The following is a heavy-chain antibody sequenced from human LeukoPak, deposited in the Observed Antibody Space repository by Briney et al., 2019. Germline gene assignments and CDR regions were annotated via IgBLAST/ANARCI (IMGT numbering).Heavy chain of an antibody. CDR1: GFTFSNAW. V-gene: IGHV3-21*01. D-gene: IGHD3-10*01. CDR3: AREEPYYYGSGSRIDY. Sequence: PGGSLRLSCAASGFTFSNAWMSWVRQAPGKGLEWVSSISSSSSYIYYPDSVKGRFTISRDNAKNSLYLQMNSLRAEDTAVYHCAREEPYYYGSGSRIDYWGQGTLVTVSS. J-gene: IGHJ4*02. CDR2: ISSSSSYI.